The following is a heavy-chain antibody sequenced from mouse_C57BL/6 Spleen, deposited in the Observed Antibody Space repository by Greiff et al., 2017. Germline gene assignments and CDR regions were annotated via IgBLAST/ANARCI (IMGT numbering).Heavy chain of an antibody. D-gene: IGHD2-3*01. V-gene: IGHV1-53*01. J-gene: IGHJ1*03. CDR3: ARHDGKRGYFDV. CDR1: GYTFTSYW. Sequence: QVQLQQPGTELVKPGASVKLSCKASGYTFTSYWMHWVKQRPGQGLEWIGNINPSNGGTNYNEKFKSKATLTVDKYSRTAYMQLSSLTSEDSAVYYCARHDGKRGYFDVWGTGTTVTVSS. CDR2: INPSNGGT.